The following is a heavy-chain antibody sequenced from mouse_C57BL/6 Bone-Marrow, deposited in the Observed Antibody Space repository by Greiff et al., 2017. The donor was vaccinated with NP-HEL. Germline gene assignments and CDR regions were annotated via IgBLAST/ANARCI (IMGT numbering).Heavy chain of an antibody. D-gene: IGHD1-1*01. CDR3: ARERIYYYGSSFYWYFDV. Sequence: VQLQQSGAELAKPGASVKLSCKASGYTFTSSWMHWVKQRPGQGLEWIGYINPSSGYTKYNQKFKDKATLTADKSSSTAYMQLSSLTYEDSAVYYCARERIYYYGSSFYWYFDVWGTGTTVTVSS. V-gene: IGHV1-7*01. CDR2: INPSSGYT. CDR1: GYTFTSSW. J-gene: IGHJ1*03.